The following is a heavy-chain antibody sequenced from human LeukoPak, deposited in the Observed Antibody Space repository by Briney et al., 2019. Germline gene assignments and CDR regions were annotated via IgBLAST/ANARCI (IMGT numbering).Heavy chain of an antibody. Sequence: PSETLSLTCTVSGGSISSGSYFWSWIRQPAGKGLEWIGRIYTSGSTNYNPSLKSRVTISVDTSKNQFSLKLSSVTAADTAVCYCARDNSSLGAFDIWGQGTMVTVSS. CDR1: GGSISSGSYF. J-gene: IGHJ3*02. CDR2: IYTSGST. CDR3: ARDNSSLGAFDI. V-gene: IGHV4-61*02. D-gene: IGHD6-13*01.